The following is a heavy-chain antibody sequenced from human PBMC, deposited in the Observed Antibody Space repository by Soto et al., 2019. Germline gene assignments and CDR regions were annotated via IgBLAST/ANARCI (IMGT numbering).Heavy chain of an antibody. J-gene: IGHJ4*02. D-gene: IGHD3-9*01. CDR2: ISAYNGNT. CDR1: GYTFTSYG. V-gene: IGHV1-18*01. Sequence: ASVKVSCKASGYTFTSYGISWVRQAPGQGLEWMGWISAYNGNTNYAQKLQGRVTMTTDTSTSTAYMELRSLRSDDTAVYYCARDVVRYFDWLLQDPPFDYWGQGTLVTVSS. CDR3: ARDVVRYFDWLLQDPPFDY.